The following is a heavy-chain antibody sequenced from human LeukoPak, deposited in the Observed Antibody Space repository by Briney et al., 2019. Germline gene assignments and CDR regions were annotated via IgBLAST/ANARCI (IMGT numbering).Heavy chain of an antibody. CDR2: ISYDGSNK. D-gene: IGHD1-14*01. Sequence: GGSLRLSCAASGFTFSSYAMHWVRQAPGKGLEWVAVISYDGSNKYYADSVKGRFTISRDNSKNTLYLQMNGLRAEDTAVYYCARDGRALGAFDIWGQGTMVTVSS. CDR1: GFTFSSYA. CDR3: ARDGRALGAFDI. J-gene: IGHJ3*02. V-gene: IGHV3-30-3*01.